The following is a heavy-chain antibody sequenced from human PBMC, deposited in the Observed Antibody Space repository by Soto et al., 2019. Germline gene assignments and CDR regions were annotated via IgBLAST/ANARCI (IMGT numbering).Heavy chain of an antibody. J-gene: IGHJ4*02. CDR2: IYHSGRT. V-gene: IGHV4-4*02. CDR1: GGSISSSNW. Sequence: QVQLQESGPGLVKPSGTLSLTCAVSGGSISSSNWWSWVRQPPGKGLEWIGEIYHSGRTNYNPSLNRRVIISVDKSKILCSLKLTSVTAAVTAVYYCARVGCSGGTCYSEKYYFDYWGQGTLVTVSS. D-gene: IGHD2-15*01. CDR3: ARVGCSGGTCYSEKYYFDY.